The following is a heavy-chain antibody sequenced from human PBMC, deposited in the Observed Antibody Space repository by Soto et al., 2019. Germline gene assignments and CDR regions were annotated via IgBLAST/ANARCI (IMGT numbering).Heavy chain of an antibody. Sequence: SETLSLTCTVSGGSISSSSYYWGWIRQPPGKGLEWIGSIYYSGSTYYNPSLKSRVTISVDTSKNQFSLKLSSVTAADTAVYYCASSYYDFWSGYYTAHNWFDPWGQGXLVTVSS. J-gene: IGHJ5*02. D-gene: IGHD3-3*01. CDR3: ASSYYDFWSGYYTAHNWFDP. CDR2: IYYSGST. V-gene: IGHV4-39*01. CDR1: GGSISSSSYY.